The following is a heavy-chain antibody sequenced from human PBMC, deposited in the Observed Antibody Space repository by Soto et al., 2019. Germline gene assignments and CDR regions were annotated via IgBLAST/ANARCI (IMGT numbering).Heavy chain of an antibody. CDR3: ARRDTRPGYDVFDI. Sequence: QLQLQESGPGLVKPSETLSLTCTVSGGSISSRTYYWGWIRQPPGKGLEWIGSIYYSGSTYYNPSLKSRVTISVDTSKNQFSLKLTSVTAADTAVYYCARRDTRPGYDVFDIWGQGTLVTVSS. J-gene: IGHJ3*02. CDR2: IYYSGST. V-gene: IGHV4-39*01. CDR1: GGSISSRTYY. D-gene: IGHD6-6*01.